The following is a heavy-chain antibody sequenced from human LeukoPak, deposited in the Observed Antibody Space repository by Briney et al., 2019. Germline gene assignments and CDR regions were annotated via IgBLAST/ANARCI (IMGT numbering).Heavy chain of an antibody. CDR1: EFTLSNAW. Sequence: AGGSLRLSCAASEFTLSNAWMTWVRQAPGKGLEWVGHIRSKADGGTTDYAAPVKGRFTISRDDSKNTLYLQMNSLKTEDTAVYYCLNVASAYWGQGTLVTVSS. J-gene: IGHJ4*02. CDR3: LNVASAY. CDR2: IRSKADGGTT. V-gene: IGHV3-15*01.